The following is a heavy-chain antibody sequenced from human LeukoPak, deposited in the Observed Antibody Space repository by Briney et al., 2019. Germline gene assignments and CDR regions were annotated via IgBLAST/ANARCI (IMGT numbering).Heavy chain of an antibody. Sequence: GGSLRLSCAASGFTFSNHWMHWVRQAPGKGLVWVSRINLDGSTTSYADFVKGRFTISKDNAKHTLYLQMNSLRVEDTAVYYCATGSWYTYFEYWGQGILVTVSS. CDR3: ATGSWYTYFEY. CDR1: GFTFSNHW. D-gene: IGHD6-13*01. CDR2: INLDGSTT. V-gene: IGHV3-74*01. J-gene: IGHJ4*02.